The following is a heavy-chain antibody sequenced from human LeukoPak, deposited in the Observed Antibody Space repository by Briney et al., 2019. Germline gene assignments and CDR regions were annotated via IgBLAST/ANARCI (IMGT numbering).Heavy chain of an antibody. CDR3: ARELRLLPDY. D-gene: IGHD3-22*01. Sequence: GGPLRLSCAASGFTVSSNYMSWVRQAPGKGLVWVSRINSDGSSTSYADSVKGRFTISRDNAKNTLYLQMNSLRAEDTAVYYCARELRLLPDYWGQGTLVTVSS. CDR1: GFTVSSNY. CDR2: INSDGSST. V-gene: IGHV3-74*01. J-gene: IGHJ4*02.